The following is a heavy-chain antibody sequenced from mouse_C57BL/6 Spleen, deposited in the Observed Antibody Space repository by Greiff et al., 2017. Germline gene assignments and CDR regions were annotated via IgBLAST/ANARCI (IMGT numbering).Heavy chain of an antibody. V-gene: IGHV1-55*01. CDR1: GYTFTSYC. J-gene: IGHJ4*01. CDR3: ARGRREAMDY. D-gene: IGHD2-12*01. Sequence: QVQLQQPGAELVKPGASVKMSCKASGYTFTSYCITWVKQRPGQGLEWIGNIYPGSGSTKYNQKFKSKATLTVDTSSNTAYMQLSSLTSEDAAVCYCARGRREAMDYWGQGTAVTVSS. CDR2: IYPGSGST.